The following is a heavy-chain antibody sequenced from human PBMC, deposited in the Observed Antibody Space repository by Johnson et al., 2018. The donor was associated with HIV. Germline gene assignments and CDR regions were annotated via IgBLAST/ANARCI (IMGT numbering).Heavy chain of an antibody. Sequence: WIRQAPGKGLEWLSFISSSGDIIRYADSVKGRFTISRDNAKNSLILQMNSLRDEDTAVYYCARRTVTALFDIWGQGTLVTVSS. CDR2: ISSSGDII. D-gene: IGHD4-17*01. J-gene: IGHJ3*02. V-gene: IGHV3-11*04. CDR3: ARRTVTALFDI.